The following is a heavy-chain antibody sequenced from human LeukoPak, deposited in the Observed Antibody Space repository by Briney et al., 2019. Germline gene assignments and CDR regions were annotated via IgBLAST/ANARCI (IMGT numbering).Heavy chain of an antibody. J-gene: IGHJ4*02. V-gene: IGHV1-69*05. CDR2: IIPIFGTA. CDR1: GGTFSSYA. D-gene: IGHD6-25*01. CDR3: ARDQLSSGDFDY. Sequence: SVKVSCKASGGTFSSYAISWVRQAPGQGLEWMGGIIPIFGTANYAQKFQGRVTITTDESTSTAYMELSSLRSDDTAVYYCARDQLSSGDFDYWGQGTLVTVSS.